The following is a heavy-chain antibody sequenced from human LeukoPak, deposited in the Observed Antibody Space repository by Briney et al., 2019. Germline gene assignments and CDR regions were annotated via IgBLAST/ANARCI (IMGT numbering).Heavy chain of an antibody. CDR3: ARGGYDSIYFDY. CDR2: ISGSGGST. CDR1: GFTFSSYA. V-gene: IGHV3-23*01. J-gene: IGHJ4*02. D-gene: IGHD5-12*01. Sequence: GGSLRLSCAASGFTFSSYAMSWVRQAPGKGLEWVSAISGSGGSTYYADSVKGRFTISRDNSKNTLYLQMNSLRAEDTAVYYCARGGYDSIYFDYWGQGTLVTVSS.